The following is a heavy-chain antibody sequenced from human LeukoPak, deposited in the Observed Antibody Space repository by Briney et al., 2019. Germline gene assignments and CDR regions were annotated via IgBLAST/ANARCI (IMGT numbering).Heavy chain of an antibody. CDR2: IIPIFGTA. V-gene: IGHV1-69*05. J-gene: IGHJ4*02. CDR3: ARERARYFDWLSGPYFDY. CDR1: GGTFSSYA. D-gene: IGHD3-9*01. Sequence: SVKVSCKASGGTFSSYAISWVRQAPGQGLEWMGGIIPIFGTANYAQKFQGRVTITTDESTSTAYMELSSLRSEETAVYYCARERARYFDWLSGPYFDYWGQGTLVTVSS.